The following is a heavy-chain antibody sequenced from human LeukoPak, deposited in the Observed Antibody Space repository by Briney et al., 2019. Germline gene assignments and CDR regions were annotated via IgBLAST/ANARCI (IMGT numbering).Heavy chain of an antibody. V-gene: IGHV3-53*01. CDR2: IYSGGST. D-gene: IGHD3-3*01. Sequence: GGSLRLSCAASGFTVSSNYMSWVRQAPGKGLEWVSVIYSGGSTYYADSVKGRFTISRDNSKNTLYLQMNSLRAEDTAVYYCARDAGGYDFWSGYSSSWFDPWGQGTLVTVSS. CDR1: GFTVSSNY. J-gene: IGHJ5*02. CDR3: ARDAGGYDFWSGYSSSWFDP.